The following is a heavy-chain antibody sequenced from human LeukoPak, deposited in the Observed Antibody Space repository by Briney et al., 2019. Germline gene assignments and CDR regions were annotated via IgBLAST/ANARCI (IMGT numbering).Heavy chain of an antibody. D-gene: IGHD1-14*01. J-gene: IGHJ4*02. Sequence: PGGSLRLSCAASGFTFSSYGMHWVRQAPGKGLEWVAVIWYDGSNKYYADSVKGRFTISRDNAKNSLYLQMNSLRAEDTAVYYCARDHSGLTRGTAQWGQGTLVTVSS. CDR1: GFTFSSYG. V-gene: IGHV3-33*01. CDR3: ARDHSGLTRGTAQ. CDR2: IWYDGSNK.